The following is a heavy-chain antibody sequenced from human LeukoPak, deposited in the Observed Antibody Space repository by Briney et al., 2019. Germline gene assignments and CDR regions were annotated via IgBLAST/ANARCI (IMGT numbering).Heavy chain of an antibody. CDR2: ISYSGGT. Sequence: SQTLSLTCTVSGGSISSGDYYWSWIRQHPGKGLEWIGCISYSGGTYYNPSLKSRVSISVDTSKNQFSLKLSSVTAADTAVYYCARAEQQLGNDAFHIWGQGTMVTVSS. CDR3: ARAEQQLGNDAFHI. CDR1: GGSISSGDYY. D-gene: IGHD6-13*01. J-gene: IGHJ3*02. V-gene: IGHV4-31*03.